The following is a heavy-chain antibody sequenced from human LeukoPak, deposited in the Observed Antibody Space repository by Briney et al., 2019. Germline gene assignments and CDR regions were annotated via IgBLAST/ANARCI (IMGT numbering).Heavy chain of an antibody. V-gene: IGHV3-74*01. CDR3: AKDRIVLMVYATSLDY. Sequence: PGGSLRLSCAASGFTFSSYWMHWVRQAPGKGLVWVSRINSDGSSTSYADSVKGRFTISRDNSKNTLDLQMNSLRAEDTAVYYCAKDRIVLMVYATSLDYWGQGTLVTVSS. CDR2: INSDGSST. D-gene: IGHD2-8*01. J-gene: IGHJ4*02. CDR1: GFTFSSYW.